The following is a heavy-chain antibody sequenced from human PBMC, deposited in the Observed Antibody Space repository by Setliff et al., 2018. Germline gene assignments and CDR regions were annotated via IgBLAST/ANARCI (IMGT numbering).Heavy chain of an antibody. CDR2: IYTSGST. D-gene: IGHD3-3*01. CDR1: GGSISSGTYY. CDR3: ARGRGLEWLPESWFDP. J-gene: IGHJ5*02. V-gene: IGHV4-61*09. Sequence: TLSLTCTVSGGSISSGTYYWSWIRQPAGKGLEWIGHIYTSGSTYYNPSLKSRVTISLDTSKNHFSLTLTSVTAADTAVYYCARGRGLEWLPESWFDPWGQGTLVTVSS.